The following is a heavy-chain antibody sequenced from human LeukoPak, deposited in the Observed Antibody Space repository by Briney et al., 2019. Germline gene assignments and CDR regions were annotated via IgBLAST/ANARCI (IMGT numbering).Heavy chain of an antibody. D-gene: IGHD3-10*01. CDR3: ARDTDYYGSGRQGYFDR. CDR2: IFSGGET. V-gene: IGHV3-66*01. CDR1: GFSISDNF. Sequence: GGSLRLSCAVSGFSISDNFMGWVRQTPAKGLELVSLIFSGGETYSADSVKGRFAISKDNSKNTLHLQMNSLRVEDTAMYYCARDTDYYGSGRQGYFDRWGQGTLVTVSS. J-gene: IGHJ1*01.